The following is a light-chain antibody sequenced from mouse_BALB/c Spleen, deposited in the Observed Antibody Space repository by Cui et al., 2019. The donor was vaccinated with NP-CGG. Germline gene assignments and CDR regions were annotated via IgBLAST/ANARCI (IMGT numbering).Light chain of an antibody. CDR2: GTK. J-gene: IGLJ1*01. Sequence: AVTQESAATTSPGETVTLTCRSSTGAVTTSNYANWVQEKPDHLFTGLIGGTKNRAPGVPARFSGSLIGDKAALTITGAQTEDETIYFCALWYSNHWVFGGGTKLTVL. V-gene: IGLV1*01. CDR1: TGAVTTSNY. CDR3: ALWYSNHWV.